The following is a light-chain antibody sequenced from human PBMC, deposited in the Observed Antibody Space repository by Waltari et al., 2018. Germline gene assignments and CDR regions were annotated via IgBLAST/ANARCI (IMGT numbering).Light chain of an antibody. CDR2: AAS. V-gene: IGKV1-27*01. J-gene: IGKJ3*01. Sequence: DIQMTQSPSSLSASVGARVTITCRASQGIYNYLAWYQQKPGQVPKLLIYAASTLQSGVPSRFSGSGSGTDFTLTISSLRPEDVATYYCQKYDSAPFTFGPGTKVDIK. CDR3: QKYDSAPFT. CDR1: QGIYNY.